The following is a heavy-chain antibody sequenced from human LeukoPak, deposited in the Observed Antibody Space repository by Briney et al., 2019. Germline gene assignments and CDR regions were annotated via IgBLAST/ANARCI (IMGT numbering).Heavy chain of an antibody. V-gene: IGHV3-23*01. CDR2: VSGSGGGT. CDR1: GFTFSCYA. D-gene: IGHD3-9*01. J-gene: IGHJ4*02. CDR3: AKGPYYDILTGYLYYFDY. Sequence: GGSLRLSCAASGFTFSCYAMSWVRQAPGKGLEWVSAVSGSGGGTYYEDSAKGRFTISGDNSKNTLYLQMNTLTAEDTAVYYCAKGPYYDILTGYLYYFDYWGQGTLVTVSS.